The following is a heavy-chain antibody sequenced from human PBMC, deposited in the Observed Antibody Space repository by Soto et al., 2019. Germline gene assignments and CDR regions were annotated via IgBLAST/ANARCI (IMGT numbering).Heavy chain of an antibody. J-gene: IGHJ4*02. V-gene: IGHV3-15*01. CDR2: IKSKTDGGTT. Sequence: PGGSLSLSCAASGITFSNDWMSWARQAPGKGLAWVGSIKSKTDGGTTDYAAPVKGRYTISRDESKNTLYLQMNSLKTEDTAVYYCTSDYCSSTSCYDLGYWGQGTLVTVSS. CDR1: GITFSNDW. CDR3: TSDYCSSTSCYDLGY. D-gene: IGHD2-2*01.